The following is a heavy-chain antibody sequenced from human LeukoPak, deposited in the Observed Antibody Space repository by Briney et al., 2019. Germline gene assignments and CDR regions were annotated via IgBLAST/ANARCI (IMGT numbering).Heavy chain of an antibody. CDR3: ARSSPMIVVVTASSNFDY. Sequence: ASVKVSCKASGYTFTAYYIHWVRQAPGQGLEWMGIINPSGGSTSYAQKFQGRVTMTRDTSTSTVYMELSSLRSEDTAVYYCARSSPMIVVVTASSNFDYWGQGTLVTVSS. CDR2: INPSGGST. CDR1: GYTFTAYY. D-gene: IGHD3-22*01. V-gene: IGHV1-46*01. J-gene: IGHJ4*02.